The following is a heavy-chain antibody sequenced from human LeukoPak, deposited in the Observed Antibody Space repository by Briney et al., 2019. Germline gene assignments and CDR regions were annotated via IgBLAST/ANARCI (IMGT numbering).Heavy chain of an antibody. Sequence: PSDTLSLTCTVSGGSISSYYWSWIRQPPGKGLEWIGYLYSNGHTNYNPSLESRVTISVDTSKNQFSLKLSSVTAADTAVYYCARVRDRSSYFYDLDYWGQGTLVTVSS. D-gene: IGHD3-22*01. CDR1: GGSISSYY. CDR2: LYSNGHT. CDR3: ARVRDRSSYFYDLDY. J-gene: IGHJ4*02. V-gene: IGHV4-59*07.